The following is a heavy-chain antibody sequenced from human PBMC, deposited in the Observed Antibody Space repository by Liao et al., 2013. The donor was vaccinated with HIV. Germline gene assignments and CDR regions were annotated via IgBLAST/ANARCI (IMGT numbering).Heavy chain of an antibody. CDR2: IYYSGST. V-gene: IGHV4-30-4*08. J-gene: IGHJ6*04. CDR1: GGSISSGDYY. Sequence: QVQLQESGPGLVKPSQTLSLTCTVSGGSISSGDYYWSWIRQPPGKGLEWIGYIYYSGSTYYNPSLKSRVTISVDTSKNQFSLKLSSVTAADTAVYYCARDPSYYYDSAKFLDVWGKGTTVTVSS. D-gene: IGHD3-22*01. CDR3: ARDPSYYYDSAKFLDV.